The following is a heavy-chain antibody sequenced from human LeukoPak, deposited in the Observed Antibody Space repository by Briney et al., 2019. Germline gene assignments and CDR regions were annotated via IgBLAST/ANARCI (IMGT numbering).Heavy chain of an antibody. CDR2: MSWTSGSI. CDR3: ARSSGSYDGYYGVEV. V-gene: IGHV3-9*01. D-gene: IGHD6-19*01. CDR1: EFTFDDYV. Sequence: SLRLSCGVSEFTFDDYVIHWVRQGPGKSLEWVAAMSWTSGSIAYAGSVKGRFNIFRDNAQSSLYLQMNSLRAEDTAFYYCARSSGSYDGYYGVEVWGQGTTVIVSS. J-gene: IGHJ6*02.